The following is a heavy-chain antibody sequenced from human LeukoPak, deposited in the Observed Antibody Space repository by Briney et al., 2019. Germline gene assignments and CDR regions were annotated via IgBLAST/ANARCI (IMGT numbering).Heavy chain of an antibody. D-gene: IGHD3-10*01. Sequence: PSETLSLTCTVSGGSISSSSYYWGWIRQPPGKGLEWIGSIYYSGSTYYNPSLKSRVTISVDTSKNQFSLKLSSVTAADTAVYYCARDHVGKPSYAFDIWGQGTMVTVSS. CDR3: ARDHVGKPSYAFDI. J-gene: IGHJ3*02. CDR1: GGSISSSSYY. CDR2: IYYSGST. V-gene: IGHV4-39*02.